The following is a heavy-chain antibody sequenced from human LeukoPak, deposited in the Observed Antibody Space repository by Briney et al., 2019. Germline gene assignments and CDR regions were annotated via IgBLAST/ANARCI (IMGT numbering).Heavy chain of an antibody. V-gene: IGHV3-30*04. J-gene: IGHJ4*02. Sequence: GGSLRLSCAASGFTFSTYDLHWVRLTPGNGLEWVAVISSDGTTEYYADSVKGRLTISRDNSKNTLFLQIDSLRTEDTGVYYCARDAWQLAQRFDYWVQGSLVTVSS. CDR2: ISSDGTTE. CDR1: GFTFSTYD. CDR3: ARDAWQLAQRFDY. D-gene: IGHD6-13*01.